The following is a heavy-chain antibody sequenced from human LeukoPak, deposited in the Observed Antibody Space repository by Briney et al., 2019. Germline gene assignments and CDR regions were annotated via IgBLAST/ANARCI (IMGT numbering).Heavy chain of an antibody. CDR2: IIPIFGTA. J-gene: IGHJ6*03. D-gene: IGHD6-13*01. Sequence: SVKVSCKASGGTFSSYAISWVRQAPGQGLEWMGGIIPIFGTANYAQKFQGRVTITADKSTSTAYMELSSLRSEDTAVYYCATYIAAAGYYYYYYMDIWGKGTTVTVSS. V-gene: IGHV1-69*06. CDR1: GGTFSSYA. CDR3: ATYIAAAGYYYYYYMDI.